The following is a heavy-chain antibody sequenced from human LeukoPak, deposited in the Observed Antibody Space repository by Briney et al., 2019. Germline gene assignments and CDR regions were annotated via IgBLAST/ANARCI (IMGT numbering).Heavy chain of an antibody. D-gene: IGHD5-24*01. J-gene: IGHJ4*02. CDR3: ARGTEADGTFMFDF. CDR2: IYHTGRT. CDR1: GDSMTSNNW. Sequence: PSETLSLTCAVSGDSMTSNNWWSWVRQPPGKGLEWIGDIYHTGRTNYNPSPKSRVTISVDKSKKQFSLKLDSVTAADTAVYYCARGTEADGTFMFDFWGQGTLVTVSS. V-gene: IGHV4-4*02.